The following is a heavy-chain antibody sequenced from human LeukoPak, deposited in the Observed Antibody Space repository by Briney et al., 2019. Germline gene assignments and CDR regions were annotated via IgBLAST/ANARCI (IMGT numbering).Heavy chain of an antibody. D-gene: IGHD2-2*01. V-gene: IGHV3-23*01. CDR3: AKVETSGGANCYALDY. Sequence: PGGSLRLSCAASGFTFSSYWMSWVRQAPDKGLEWVSAISGSDGSTYYADSVKGRFTISRDDSQNTLYLQMNSLSAEDTAVYYCAKVETSGGANCYALDYWGQGTLVTVSS. J-gene: IGHJ4*02. CDR2: ISGSDGST. CDR1: GFTFSSYW.